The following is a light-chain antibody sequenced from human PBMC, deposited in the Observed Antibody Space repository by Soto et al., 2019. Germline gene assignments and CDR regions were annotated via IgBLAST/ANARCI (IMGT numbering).Light chain of an antibody. CDR1: QTVSSF. CDR2: DTS. CDR3: QQRYNWDPT. J-gene: IGKJ2*01. V-gene: IGKV3-11*01. Sequence: EIVLSQSPAILSLSPGDRATLSCRASQTVSSFLAWYQQKPGQAPRLLIYDTSNRATGVPARFSASGSGTDFPLTISSLEREDFAVYFCQQRYNWDPTFGQGTKLEIK.